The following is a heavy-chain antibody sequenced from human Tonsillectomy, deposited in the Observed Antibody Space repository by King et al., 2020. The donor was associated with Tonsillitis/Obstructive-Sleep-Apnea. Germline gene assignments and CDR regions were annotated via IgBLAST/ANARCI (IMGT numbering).Heavy chain of an antibody. CDR1: GFTVSSNY. J-gene: IGHJ6*03. CDR3: ARDRVLSGVLPAAYMDV. Sequence: DVQLVESGGGLIQPGGSLRLSCAASGFTVSSNYMSWVRQAPGKGLEWVSVIYGGGSTYYADSVKGRFTISRDNSKNTLYLQMNSLRAEDTAVYYCARDRVLSGVLPAAYMDVWGKGTTVTVSS. D-gene: IGHD2-2*01. CDR2: IYGGGST. V-gene: IGHV3-53*01.